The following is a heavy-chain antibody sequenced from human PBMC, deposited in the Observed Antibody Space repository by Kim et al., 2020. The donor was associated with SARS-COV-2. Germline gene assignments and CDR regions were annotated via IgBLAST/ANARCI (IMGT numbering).Heavy chain of an antibody. J-gene: IGHJ5*02. Sequence: GGSLRLSCAASGFTFSSYGMHWVRQAPGKGLEWVAVISYDGSNKYYADSVKGRFTISRDNSKNTLYLQMNSLRAEDTAVYYCAKDHYDFWSGYYTFNWFDPWGQGTLVTVSS. CDR2: ISYDGSNK. CDR1: GFTFSSYG. D-gene: IGHD3-3*01. V-gene: IGHV3-30*18. CDR3: AKDHYDFWSGYYTFNWFDP.